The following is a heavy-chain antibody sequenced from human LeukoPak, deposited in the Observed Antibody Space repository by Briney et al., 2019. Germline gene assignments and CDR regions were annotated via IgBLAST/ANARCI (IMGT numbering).Heavy chain of an antibody. D-gene: IGHD6-25*01. CDR3: ARDSRRYSSAYYYYYYMDV. Sequence: PSQTLSLTCTVSGGSISSGSYYWSWIRQPAGKGLEWIGRIYTSGSTNYNPSLKSRVTISVDTSKNQFSLKLSSVTAADTAVYYCARDSRRYSSAYYYYYYMDVWGKGTTVTVSS. J-gene: IGHJ6*03. CDR1: GGSISSGSYY. CDR2: IYTSGST. V-gene: IGHV4-61*02.